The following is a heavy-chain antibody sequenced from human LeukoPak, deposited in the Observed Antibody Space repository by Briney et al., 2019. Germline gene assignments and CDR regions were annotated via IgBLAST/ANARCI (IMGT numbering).Heavy chain of an antibody. CDR2: IYHSGTT. CDR1: GYSISIGYY. CDR3: ARQLYVSGSYYAPMDV. D-gene: IGHD3-10*01. Sequence: PSETLSLTCTVSGYSISIGYYWGWIRQPPGKGLEWIGTIYHSGTTYYNPSLKSRVTISVDTSKNQFSLKLSSVTAADTAVYFCARQLYVSGSYYAPMDVWGKGTTVTISS. J-gene: IGHJ6*03. V-gene: IGHV4-38-2*02.